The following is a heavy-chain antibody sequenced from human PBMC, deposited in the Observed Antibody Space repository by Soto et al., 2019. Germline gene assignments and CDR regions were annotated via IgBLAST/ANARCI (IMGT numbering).Heavy chain of an antibody. CDR2: IYYSGST. Sequence: SSETLSLTCTVSGGSISSGGYYWSWIRQHPGKGLEWIGYIYYSGSTYYNPSLKSRVTISVDTSKNQFSLKLSSVTAADTAVYYCARSIPVLEWLLVQYYYYGMEVWGQGTTVTVSS. CDR1: GGSISSGGYY. J-gene: IGHJ6*02. CDR3: ARSIPVLEWLLVQYYYYGMEV. V-gene: IGHV4-31*03. D-gene: IGHD3-3*01.